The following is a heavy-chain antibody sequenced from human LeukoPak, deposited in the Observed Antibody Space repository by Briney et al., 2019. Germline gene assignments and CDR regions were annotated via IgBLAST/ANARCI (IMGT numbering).Heavy chain of an antibody. V-gene: IGHV4-34*01. Sequence: SETLSLTCVVYGGSFSGYYWSWIRQPPGKGLEWIGEINHSGSTNYNPSLKSRVTISVDTSKNQFSLKLSSVTAADTAVYYCARGSWISGYQGAWGQGTLVTVSS. J-gene: IGHJ5*02. D-gene: IGHD5-12*01. CDR2: INHSGST. CDR1: GGSFSGYY. CDR3: ARGSWISGYQGA.